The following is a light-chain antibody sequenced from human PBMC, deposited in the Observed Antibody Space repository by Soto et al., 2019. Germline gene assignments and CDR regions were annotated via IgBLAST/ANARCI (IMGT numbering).Light chain of an antibody. CDR3: TSYTSSSTLLV. Sequence: QSALTQPASVSGSPGQSITISCTGTSSDVGSYNYVSWYQHHPGKAPKLMIYDVSHRPSGVSNRFSGSKSGNTASLTISGLQAEDEADYYCTSYTSSSTLLVFGGGTQLTVL. V-gene: IGLV2-14*03. J-gene: IGLJ3*02. CDR1: SSDVGSYNY. CDR2: DVS.